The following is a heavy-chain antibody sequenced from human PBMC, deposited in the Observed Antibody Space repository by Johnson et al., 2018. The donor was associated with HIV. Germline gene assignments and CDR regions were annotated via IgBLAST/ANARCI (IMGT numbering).Heavy chain of an antibody. J-gene: IGHJ3*02. CDR1: GFTFSSYA. CDR2: ISYDGSTK. D-gene: IGHD1-26*01. Sequence: QVQLVESGGGVVQPGRSLRLSCAASGFTFSSYAMHWVRQAPGKGLEWVAVISYDGSTKYYADSVKGRFTISKDNSKNTLYRQMNSLRAEDTAVYYCAKDLFTEREDDAFDIWGQGTMVTVSS. CDR3: AKDLFTEREDDAFDI. V-gene: IGHV3-30-3*02.